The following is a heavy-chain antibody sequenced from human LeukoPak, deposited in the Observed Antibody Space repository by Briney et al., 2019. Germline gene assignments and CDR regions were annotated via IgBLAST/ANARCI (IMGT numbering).Heavy chain of an antibody. Sequence: GGSLRLSCAASGFTFSSYAMSWVRQAPGKGLEWVSAISGSGGSTYYADSVKSRFTISRDNSKNTLYLQMNSLRAEDTAVYYCAKDSVAALLWFGELLPSSMSDYYFDYWGQGTLVTVSS. D-gene: IGHD3-10*01. CDR1: GFTFSSYA. CDR2: ISGSGGST. V-gene: IGHV3-23*01. J-gene: IGHJ4*02. CDR3: AKDSVAALLWFGELLPSSMSDYYFDY.